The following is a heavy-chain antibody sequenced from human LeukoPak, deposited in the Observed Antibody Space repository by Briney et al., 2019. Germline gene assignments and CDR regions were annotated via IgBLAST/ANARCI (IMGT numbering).Heavy chain of an antibody. J-gene: IGHJ4*02. V-gene: IGHV3-74*01. CDR1: GFTFSNYW. CDR2: ISPDGSDT. CDR3: ATSYDILIGYFGS. Sequence: GGSLRLSCAASGFTFSNYWMHWVRQAPGKGLMWVSRISPDGSDTTYADSVRGRFTISRDNAKNSLYLYMNSLRAEDTAVYYCATSYDILIGYFGSWGQGTLVTVSS. D-gene: IGHD3-9*01.